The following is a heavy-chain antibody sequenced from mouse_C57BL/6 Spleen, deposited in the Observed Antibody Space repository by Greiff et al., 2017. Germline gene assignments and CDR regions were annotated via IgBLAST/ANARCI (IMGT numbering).Heavy chain of an antibody. J-gene: IGHJ3*01. CDR1: GYSITSGYY. D-gene: IGHD1-1*01. CDR3: ARERYYGSSPAWFAY. Sequence: EVQLVESGPGLVKPSQSLSLTCSVTGYSITSGYYWNWIRQFPGNKLEWMGYISYDGSNNYNPSLTNRISITRDTSKNQFFLKLNSVTTEDTATYYCARERYYGSSPAWFAYWGQGTLVTVSA. V-gene: IGHV3-6*01. CDR2: ISYDGSN.